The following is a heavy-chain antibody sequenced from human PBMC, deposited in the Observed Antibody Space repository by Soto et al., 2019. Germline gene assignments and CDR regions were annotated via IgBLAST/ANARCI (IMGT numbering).Heavy chain of an antibody. V-gene: IGHV3-30*18. Sequence: GGSLRLSCEASGFAFSSYAMHWVRQAPGKGLEWVGVISYDGNYIYYADSVKGRFTISRDNSKNTLYVQVNSLRPEDTAVYYCAKGILSATIGPYAMDVWGQGTAVTVSS. CDR2: ISYDGNYI. D-gene: IGHD3-16*01. CDR3: AKGILSATIGPYAMDV. CDR1: GFAFSSYA. J-gene: IGHJ6*02.